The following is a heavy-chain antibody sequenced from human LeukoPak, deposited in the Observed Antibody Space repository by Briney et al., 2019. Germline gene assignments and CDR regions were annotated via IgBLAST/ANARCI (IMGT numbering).Heavy chain of an antibody. Sequence: SETLSLTCAVYGGSFSGYYWSWIRQPPGKGLEWIGEINHSGSTNYNPSLKSRVTISVDTSKNQFSLKLSSVTAADTAVYYCARGLGYCSGGSCYGTWGQGTMVTVSS. CDR3: ARGLGYCSGGSCYGT. CDR2: INHSGST. D-gene: IGHD2-15*01. CDR1: GGSFSGYY. J-gene: IGHJ3*01. V-gene: IGHV4-34*01.